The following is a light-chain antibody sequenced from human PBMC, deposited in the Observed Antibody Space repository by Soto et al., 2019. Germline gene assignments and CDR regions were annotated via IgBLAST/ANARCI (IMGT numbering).Light chain of an antibody. V-gene: IGKV1-5*03. CDR2: KAS. Sequence: DIQMTQSPSTLSASVGDRVTITCRASQSISSWLAWYQQKPGKAPNLLIYKASSLATGVPSRFSGSGSGTEFTLTISSLQPDDFATYYCQQYNSYLWTFDQGTKVEIK. CDR3: QQYNSYLWT. CDR1: QSISSW. J-gene: IGKJ1*01.